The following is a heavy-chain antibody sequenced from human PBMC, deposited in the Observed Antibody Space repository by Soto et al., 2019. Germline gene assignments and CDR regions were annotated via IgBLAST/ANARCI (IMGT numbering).Heavy chain of an antibody. V-gene: IGHV3-48*01. CDR2: ISSSSSTI. J-gene: IGHJ6*03. Sequence: GGSLRLSCAASGFTFSSYSMNWVRQAPGKGLEWVSYISSSSSTIYYADSVKGRFTISRDNAKNSLYLQMNSLRAEDTAVYYCANSPKGIAALVNYYYYMDVWGKGTTVTVSS. D-gene: IGHD6-6*01. CDR1: GFTFSSYS. CDR3: ANSPKGIAALVNYYYYMDV.